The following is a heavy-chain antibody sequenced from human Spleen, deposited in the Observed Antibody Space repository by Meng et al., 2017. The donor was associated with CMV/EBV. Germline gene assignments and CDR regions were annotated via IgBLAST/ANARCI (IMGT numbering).Heavy chain of an antibody. CDR3: ARDPSSGPMVRGEN. Sequence: SGYSFTSYAMNWVRQAPGQGLEWVGWINTNTGNPTYAQGFTGHFVFSLDTSVSTAYLQISSLKAEDTAVYYCARDPSSGPMVRGENWGQGTLVTVSS. CDR1: GYSFTSYA. D-gene: IGHD3-10*01. V-gene: IGHV7-4-1*02. CDR2: INTNTGNP. J-gene: IGHJ4*02.